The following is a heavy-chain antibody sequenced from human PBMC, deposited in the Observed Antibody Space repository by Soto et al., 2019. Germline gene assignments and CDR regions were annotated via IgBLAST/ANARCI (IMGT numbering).Heavy chain of an antibody. V-gene: IGHV4-34*01. Sequence: QVQLQQWGAGLLKPSETLSLTCAVYGGSFSGYSWSWIRQSPGKGLECIGEINHSGSTNYNPSLKSRATISVDTSKNQFSLKLTSVTAADTAVYYCARGRRSFTIFGVVPYYFDSWGQGTLVAVSS. CDR1: GGSFSGYS. D-gene: IGHD3-3*01. CDR2: INHSGST. J-gene: IGHJ4*02. CDR3: ARGRRSFTIFGVVPYYFDS.